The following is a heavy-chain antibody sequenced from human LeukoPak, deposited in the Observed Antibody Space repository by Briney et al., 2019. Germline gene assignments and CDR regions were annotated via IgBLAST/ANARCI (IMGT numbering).Heavy chain of an antibody. J-gene: IGHJ5*02. CDR3: ARVVTTVTTSRINLFDP. CDR1: GFTFTNAW. V-gene: IGHV4-4*02. D-gene: IGHD4-17*01. Sequence: GSLRLSCAASGFTFTNAWMSWVRPAPGQGREWIGSIYYSGSTYYNPSLKSRVTISVDTSKNQFSLKLSSVTAADTAVYYCARVVTTVTTSRINLFDPWGQGTLVTVSS. CDR2: IYYSGST.